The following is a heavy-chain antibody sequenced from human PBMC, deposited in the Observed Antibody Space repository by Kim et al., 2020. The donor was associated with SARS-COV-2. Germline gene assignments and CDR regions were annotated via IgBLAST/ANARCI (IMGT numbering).Heavy chain of an antibody. V-gene: IGHV1-8*01. Sequence: ASVKVSCKASGYTFINYDINWVRQATGQGLEWMGWMNPYSGNTGYAQKFQGRVTMTRNTSINTAYMEHSSLGSEDTAVYYCARASPASNWGNWGTWFDPWGQGTLVTVSS. CDR2: MNPYSGNT. D-gene: IGHD7-27*01. J-gene: IGHJ5*02. CDR3: ARASPASNWGNWGTWFDP. CDR1: GYTFINYD.